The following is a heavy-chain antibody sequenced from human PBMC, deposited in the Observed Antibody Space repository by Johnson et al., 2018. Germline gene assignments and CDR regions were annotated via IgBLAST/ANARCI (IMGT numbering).Heavy chain of an antibody. CDR1: GFSFSSYV. J-gene: IGHJ3*01. V-gene: IGHV3-33*01. Sequence: QVQLVQSGGGVVQPGRSLRLSCAASGFSFSSYVMHWVRQAPGEGLEWVANIWSDGGNINYGDAVKGRFTIYRDNSKNTLYLEMNSLRVEDTAVYYCASELGAGPTALCFDFWGRGTMVTVSS. D-gene: IGHD2-21*02. CDR2: IWSDGGNI. CDR3: ASELGAGPTALCFDF.